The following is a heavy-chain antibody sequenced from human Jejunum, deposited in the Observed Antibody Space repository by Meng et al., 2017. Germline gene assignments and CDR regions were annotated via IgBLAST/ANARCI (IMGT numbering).Heavy chain of an antibody. D-gene: IGHD3-16*02. J-gene: IGHJ4*02. CDR1: GASTSSGDW. CDR2: IHHRGST. Sequence: PWGPLSVTLVLSGASTSSGDWWSWVRQPPGKGLEWIGEIHHRGSTNYNPSLKSRVTISVDKSKNQFSLKLSSVTAADTAVYYCAREWSGSFRHFDYWGQGTLVTVSS. V-gene: IGHV4-4*02. CDR3: AREWSGSFRHFDY.